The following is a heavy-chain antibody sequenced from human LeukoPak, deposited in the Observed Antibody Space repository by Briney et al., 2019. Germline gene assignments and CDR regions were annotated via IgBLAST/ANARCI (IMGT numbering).Heavy chain of an antibody. CDR1: GGSISSSSYY. CDR3: ANLRGYSSSWFDAFDI. D-gene: IGHD6-13*01. CDR2: ISGSGGST. V-gene: IGHV3-23*01. J-gene: IGHJ3*02. Sequence: ETLSLTCTVSGGSISSSSYYWGWIRQPPGKGLEWVSAISGSGGSTYYADSVKGRFTISRDNSKNTLYLQMNSLRAEDTAVYYCANLRGYSSSWFDAFDIWGQGTMVTVSS.